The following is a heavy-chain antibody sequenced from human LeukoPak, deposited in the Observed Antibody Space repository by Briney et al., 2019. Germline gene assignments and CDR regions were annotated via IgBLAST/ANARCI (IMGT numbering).Heavy chain of an antibody. J-gene: IGHJ2*01. V-gene: IGHV3-23*01. CDR3: AKGRDAYNYWYFDL. CDR2: ISASGGST. Sequence: GGSLRLSCAASGFTFSTYGMSWVRQAPGSGLEWVSAISASGGSTYNADSVKGRFTISRDNSKNTLYLEMNSLRAEDTAVYYCAKGRDAYNYWYFDLWGRGTLVTVSS. D-gene: IGHD5-24*01. CDR1: GFTFSTYG.